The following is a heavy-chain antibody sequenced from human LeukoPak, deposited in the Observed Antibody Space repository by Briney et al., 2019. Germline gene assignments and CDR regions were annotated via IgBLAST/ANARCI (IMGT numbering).Heavy chain of an antibody. Sequence: GASVKVSCKVSGYTPTELSMHWVRQAPGKGLEWVGGFDPEDGETIYAQKFQGRVTMTEDTSTDTAYMELSSLRSEDTAVYYCATEGAAAPSYYYYGMDVWGQGTTVTVSS. V-gene: IGHV1-24*01. CDR3: ATEGAAAPSYYYYGMDV. CDR2: FDPEDGET. J-gene: IGHJ6*02. D-gene: IGHD2-15*01. CDR1: GYTPTELS.